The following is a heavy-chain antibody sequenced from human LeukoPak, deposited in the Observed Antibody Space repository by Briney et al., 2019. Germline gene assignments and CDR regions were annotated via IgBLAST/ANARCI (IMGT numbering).Heavy chain of an antibody. CDR1: GFTFDDYA. CDR3: AKDGPYYDYVWGSYRSPDAFDI. D-gene: IGHD3-16*02. CDR2: ISGDGGST. V-gene: IGHV3-43*02. J-gene: IGHJ3*02. Sequence: GGSLRLSCAASGFTFDDYAMHWVRQAPGKGLEWVSLISGDGGSTYYADSVKGRFTISRDNSKNALYLQMNRLRTGDTSLYYCAKDGPYYDYVWGSYRSPDAFDIWGQGTMVTVSS.